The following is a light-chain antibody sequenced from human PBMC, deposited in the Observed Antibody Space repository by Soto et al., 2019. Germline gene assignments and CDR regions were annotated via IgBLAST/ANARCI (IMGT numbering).Light chain of an antibody. CDR2: GAS. Sequence: EIVLTQSPGTLSLSPGERATLSCRASQSVSISYLAWYQQKPGQAPRLLIYGASSRATGIPDRFSGSGSGTDFTLTISRLEPEDVAVYYCQQYISSPRTFGGGTKVEI. CDR1: QSVSISY. CDR3: QQYISSPRT. V-gene: IGKV3-20*01. J-gene: IGKJ4*01.